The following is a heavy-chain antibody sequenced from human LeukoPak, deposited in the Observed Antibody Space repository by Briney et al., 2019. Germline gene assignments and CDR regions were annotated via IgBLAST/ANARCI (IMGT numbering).Heavy chain of an antibody. CDR3: AESTAPRRLFDY. Sequence: SETPSLTCTVYGGSFSGYYWSWIRQAPGKGLEWIGEINNTGGTNYNASLKSRVTISADTSKNQFSLRLNSVTAADTAVYYCAESTAPRRLFDYWGQGTLVTVSS. V-gene: IGHV4-34*01. CDR2: INNTGGT. CDR1: GGSFSGYY. D-gene: IGHD6-6*01. J-gene: IGHJ4*02.